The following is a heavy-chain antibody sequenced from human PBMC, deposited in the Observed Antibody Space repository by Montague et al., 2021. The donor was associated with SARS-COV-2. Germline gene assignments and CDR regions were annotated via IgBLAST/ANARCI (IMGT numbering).Heavy chain of an antibody. Sequence: PALVKPTQTLTLTCTFSGFSLSTSGMCVSWIRQPPGKALEWLALIDWDDDKYCSTSLKTRLTISKDTSKNQVVLTMTNMDPVDTATYYCARYYYDSSGYYYFDYWGQGTLVTVSS. CDR1: GFSLSTSGMC. CDR3: ARYYYDSSGYYYFDY. J-gene: IGHJ4*02. CDR2: IDWDDDK. D-gene: IGHD3-22*01. V-gene: IGHV2-70*01.